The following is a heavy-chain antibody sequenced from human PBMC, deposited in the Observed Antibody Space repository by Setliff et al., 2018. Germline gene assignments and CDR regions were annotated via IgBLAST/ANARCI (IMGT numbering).Heavy chain of an antibody. D-gene: IGHD2-15*01. V-gene: IGHV1-18*01. CDR1: GYTFTDYG. Sequence: ASVKVSCKTSGYTFTDYGITWVRQAPGQGLEWMGWISANTGNTYYTPKLHGRVTLTTETPTSTAYMELTSLGSDDTAVYYCSRLVRYCTRTSCQRLSGGEFWGQGTLVTVSS. CDR3: SRLVRYCTRTSCQRLSGGEF. CDR2: ISANTGNT. J-gene: IGHJ4*02.